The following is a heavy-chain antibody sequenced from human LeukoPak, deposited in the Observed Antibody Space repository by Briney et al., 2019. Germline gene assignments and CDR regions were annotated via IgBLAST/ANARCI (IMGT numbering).Heavy chain of an antibody. CDR2: ISYDGSNK. Sequence: QPGRSLRLSCAASGFTFSSYAMHWVRQAPGKGLEWVAVISYDGSNKYYADSVKGRFTISRDNSKNTLYLQMNSLRAEGTAVYYCARSTMVRGVILDYWGQGTLVTVSS. J-gene: IGHJ4*02. D-gene: IGHD3-10*01. CDR1: GFTFSSYA. CDR3: ARSTMVRGVILDY. V-gene: IGHV3-30*04.